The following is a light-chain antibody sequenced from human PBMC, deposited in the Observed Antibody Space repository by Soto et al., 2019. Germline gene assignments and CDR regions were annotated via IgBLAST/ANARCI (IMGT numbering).Light chain of an antibody. V-gene: IGLV3-25*03. CDR2: KDS. CDR1: ALPKQY. CDR3: QSADSSGTYAV. Sequence: SYELTQPPSVSVSPGQTARITCSGDALPKQYAYWYQQKPGQAPVLVIYKDSERPSGIPERFSGSSSGTTVTSTISGVQAEDEADYYCQSADSSGTYAVFGGGTQLTVL. J-gene: IGLJ7*01.